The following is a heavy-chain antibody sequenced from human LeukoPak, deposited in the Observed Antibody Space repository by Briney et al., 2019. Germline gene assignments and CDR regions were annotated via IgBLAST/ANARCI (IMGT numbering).Heavy chain of an antibody. CDR3: ARGVAAAGTEY. V-gene: IGHV4-59*08. CDR1: GGSISSYY. J-gene: IGHJ4*02. Sequence: PSETLSLTCTVSGGSISSYYWSWIRQPPGRGLEWIGYIYYSGSTNYNPSLKSRVTISVDTSKNQFSLKLSSVTAADTAVYYCARGVAAAGTEYWGQGTLVTVSS. D-gene: IGHD6-13*01. CDR2: IYYSGST.